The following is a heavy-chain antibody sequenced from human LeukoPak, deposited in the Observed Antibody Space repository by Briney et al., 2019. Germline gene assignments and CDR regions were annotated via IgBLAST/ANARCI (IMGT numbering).Heavy chain of an antibody. CDR1: GGSISSYY. CDR3: ARARSSSWYMVY. V-gene: IGHV4-59*01. D-gene: IGHD6-13*01. CDR2: IYYSGST. J-gene: IGHJ4*02. Sequence: SETLSLTCTVSGGSISSYYWSWIRQPPGKGLEWIGYIYYSGSTNYNPSLKSRVTISVDTSKNQFSLKLSSVTAADTAVYYCARARSSSWYMVYWGQGTLVTVPS.